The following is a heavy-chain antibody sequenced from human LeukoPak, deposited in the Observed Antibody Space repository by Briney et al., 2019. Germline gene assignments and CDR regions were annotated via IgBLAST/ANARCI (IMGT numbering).Heavy chain of an antibody. V-gene: IGHV3-9*01. J-gene: IGHJ3*02. CDR1: GFTFDDYA. D-gene: IGHD3-16*01. CDR3: AKDIGGLGRQAVAFDI. CDR2: ISWNSGSI. Sequence: PGGSLRLSCAASGFTFDDYAMHWVRHAPGKGLEWVSGISWNSGSIGYADSVKGRFTISRDNAKNSLYLQMNSLRAEDTALYYCAKDIGGLGRQAVAFDIWGQGTMVTVP.